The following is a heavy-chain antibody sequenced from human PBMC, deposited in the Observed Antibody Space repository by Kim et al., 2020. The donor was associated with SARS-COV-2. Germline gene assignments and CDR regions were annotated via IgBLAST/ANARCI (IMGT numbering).Heavy chain of an antibody. CDR3: AGDRGSSGYLWWFDP. V-gene: IGHV1-3*01. CDR2: INAGNGNT. CDR1: GYTFTSYS. D-gene: IGHD3-22*01. J-gene: IGHJ5*02. Sequence: ASVKVSCKASGYTFTSYSIHWVRQAPGQRLEWMGWINAGNGNTKYSQNFQGRVTITRSTSATTAYMELSSLRSEDTAVYYWAGDRGSSGYLWWFDPWGQGNLVTVSA.